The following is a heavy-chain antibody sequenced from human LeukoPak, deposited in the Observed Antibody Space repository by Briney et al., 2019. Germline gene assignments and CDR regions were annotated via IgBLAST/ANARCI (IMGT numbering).Heavy chain of an antibody. J-gene: IGHJ4*02. CDR3: ATPTHSGFLGWLPSFDY. CDR1: GYTLTELS. V-gene: IGHV1-24*01. CDR2: FDPEDGET. Sequence: ASVKVSCKVSGYTLTELSMHWVRQAPGKGLEWMGGFDPEDGETIYAQKFQGRVTMTEDTSTDTAYMELSSLRSEDTAVYYCATPTHSGFLGWLPSFDYWGQGTLVTVSS. D-gene: IGHD3-3*01.